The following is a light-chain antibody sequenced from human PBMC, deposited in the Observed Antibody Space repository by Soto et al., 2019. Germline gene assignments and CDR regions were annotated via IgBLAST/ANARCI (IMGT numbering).Light chain of an antibody. CDR2: GAS. Sequence: EIVLTQSPGTLSLSPGEVATLSCRASQSVSSNFLAWYQHKPGQAPRLLIYGASTRATGIPARFSGSGSGTEFTLTITSLQSEDFAVYYCQQYDNWPFTFGGGTKV. CDR1: QSVSSN. J-gene: IGKJ3*01. V-gene: IGKV3D-15*01. CDR3: QQYDNWPFT.